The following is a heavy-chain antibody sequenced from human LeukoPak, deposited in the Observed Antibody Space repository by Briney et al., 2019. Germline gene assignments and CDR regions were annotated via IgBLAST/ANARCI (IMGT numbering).Heavy chain of an antibody. D-gene: IGHD6-13*01. CDR2: IYYSGST. CDR1: GGSISSYY. V-gene: IGHV4-59*01. J-gene: IGHJ6*03. Sequence: MPSETLSLTCTVSGGSISSYYWSWIRQPPGKGPEWIGYIYYSGSTNYNPSLKSRVTISVDTSKNQFSLKLSSVTAADTAVYYCARVGYSSSWFYYYYMDVWGKGTTVTVSS. CDR3: ARVGYSSSWFYYYYMDV.